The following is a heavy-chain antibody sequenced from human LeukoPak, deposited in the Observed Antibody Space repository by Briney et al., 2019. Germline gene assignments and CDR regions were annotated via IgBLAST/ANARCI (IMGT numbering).Heavy chain of an antibody. CDR1: GFPFGDVY. J-gene: IGHJ4*02. V-gene: IGHV3-11*05. Sequence: NPGGSLRLSCAASGFPFGDVYMSWIRQAPGKGLEWVSSIGHSSIGYSSDHLKYADSVKGRFTITRDNAKNSLYLQMDSLRAEDTAVYFCAREDFFTPHSWGQGTLVTVSS. CDR3: AREDFFTPHS. D-gene: IGHD3/OR15-3a*01. CDR2: IGHSSIGYSSDHL.